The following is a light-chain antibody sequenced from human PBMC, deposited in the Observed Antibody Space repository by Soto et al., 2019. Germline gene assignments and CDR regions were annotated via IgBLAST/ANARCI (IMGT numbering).Light chain of an antibody. CDR1: SSDVGGYNY. Sequence: QSVLTQPPSASGSPGQSVTISCTGTSSDVGGYNYVSWYQQHPGKAPKLMIYEVSKRPSGVPDRSSGSKSGNTASLTVSGLQAEDEADYYCSSYAGSNSVVFGGGTKVTVL. CDR3: SSYAGSNSVV. J-gene: IGLJ2*01. CDR2: EVS. V-gene: IGLV2-8*01.